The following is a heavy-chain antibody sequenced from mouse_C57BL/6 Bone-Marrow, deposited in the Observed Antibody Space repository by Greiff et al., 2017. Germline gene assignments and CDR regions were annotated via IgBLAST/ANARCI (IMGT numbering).Heavy chain of an antibody. V-gene: IGHV1-39*01. CDR2: INPNYGTT. Sequence: VQLKESGPELVKPGASVKISCKASGYSFTDYNMNWVKQSNGKSLEWIGVINPNYGTTSYNQKFKGKSTLTVDKSSSTAYMQLSSLTSEDSAVYYCARCPYDGYYVYWYFDVWGTGTTVTVSS. J-gene: IGHJ1*03. CDR1: GYSFTDYN. CDR3: ARCPYDGYYVYWYFDV. D-gene: IGHD2-3*01.